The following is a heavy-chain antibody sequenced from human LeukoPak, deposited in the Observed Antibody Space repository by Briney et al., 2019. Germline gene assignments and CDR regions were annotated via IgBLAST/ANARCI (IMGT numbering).Heavy chain of an antibody. CDR2: IWYDGQNK. Sequence: GGSLRLSCVASGFSFSKYGMHWVRQAPGKGLQWLAIIWYDGQNKYYADSVKGRFTISRDNSKNTLFLEMNDLKAEDTAVYYCAREWGLIAVAGGPGYWGQGTLVTVSS. CDR3: AREWGLIAVAGGPGY. CDR1: GFSFSKYG. J-gene: IGHJ4*02. V-gene: IGHV3-33*01. D-gene: IGHD2-21*01.